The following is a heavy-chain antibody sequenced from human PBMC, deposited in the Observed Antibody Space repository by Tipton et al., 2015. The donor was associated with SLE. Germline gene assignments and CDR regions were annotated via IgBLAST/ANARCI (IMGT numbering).Heavy chain of an antibody. CDR3: ARVRGTYRLVAS. CDR1: GYTFTIYD. Sequence: QVQLVQSGAEVKKPGASVKVSCRASGYTFTIYDINWVRQATGQGLEWMGWMNPNSGNSGYVQKFQGRVTMTRNTSISTAYMELSSLRSDDTAVYFCARVRGTYRLVASWGQGTLVTVSS. V-gene: IGHV1-8*01. CDR2: MNPNSGNS. J-gene: IGHJ5*01.